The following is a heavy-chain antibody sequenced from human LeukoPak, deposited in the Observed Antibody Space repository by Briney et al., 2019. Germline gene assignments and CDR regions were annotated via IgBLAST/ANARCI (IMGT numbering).Heavy chain of an antibody. D-gene: IGHD5-18*01. J-gene: IGHJ4*02. V-gene: IGHV3-74*01. CDR3: ARHGYSYGLDY. CDR2: ITSDGTIT. CDR1: GFTFSIYW. Sequence: GGSLRLSCAASGFTFSIYWMHWVRQTPGKGPVWVSRITSDGTITSYADSVKGRFTISRDNAKNTLYLQMNSLRAEDTAVYYCARHGYSYGLDYWGQGALVTVSS.